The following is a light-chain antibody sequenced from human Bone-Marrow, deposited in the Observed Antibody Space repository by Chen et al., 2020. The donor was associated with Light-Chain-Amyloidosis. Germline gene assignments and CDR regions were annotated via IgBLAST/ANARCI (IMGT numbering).Light chain of an antibody. CDR2: DDS. CDR3: QVWDRSSDRPV. J-gene: IGLJ3*02. CDR1: NIGSTS. V-gene: IGLV3-21*02. Sequence: SYVLTQPSSVSVPPGQAATIACGGNNIGSTSVHWYQQKPGQAPLLVVYDDSDRPSGIPERLSGSNSGNTATLTISRVEAGDEADYYCQVWDRSSDRPVFGGGTKLTVL.